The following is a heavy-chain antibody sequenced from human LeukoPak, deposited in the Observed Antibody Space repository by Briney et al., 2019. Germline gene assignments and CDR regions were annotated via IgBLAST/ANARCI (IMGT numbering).Heavy chain of an antibody. Sequence: PGGSLRLSWAAAGFTFSSFSMNWVRQAPGKGLEWVSYIRSSGTGTDYTGSVKGRFTISRDNAKNSLYLQMNSLRAEDTAVYYCARMNYVSSGWGAPFDYWGQGTLVTVSS. J-gene: IGHJ4*02. CDR2: IRSSGTGT. V-gene: IGHV3-48*04. D-gene: IGHD1-7*01. CDR3: ARMNYVSSGWGAPFDY. CDR1: GFTFSSFS.